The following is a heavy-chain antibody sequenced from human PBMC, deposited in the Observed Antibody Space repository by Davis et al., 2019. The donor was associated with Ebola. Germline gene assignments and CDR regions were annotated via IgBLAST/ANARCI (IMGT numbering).Heavy chain of an antibody. D-gene: IGHD4-23*01. CDR2: INPQSGGT. V-gene: IGHV1-2*02. CDR1: GYSFSDYY. CDR3: ARVSHGGTYYFDF. Sequence: ASVKVSCKTSGYSFSDYYVHWVRQAPGQGLEWMGSINPQSGGTHYAQKFRPRVTMTRDTSVTTMFLELRSLTSDDSAMYFCARVSHGGTYYFDFWGQGTQVTVSP. J-gene: IGHJ4*02.